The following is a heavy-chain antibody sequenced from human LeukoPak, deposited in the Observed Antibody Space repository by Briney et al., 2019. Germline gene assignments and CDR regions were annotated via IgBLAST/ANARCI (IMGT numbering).Heavy chain of an antibody. V-gene: IGHV3-15*01. CDR2: IKSKTDGGTT. D-gene: IGHD2-21*01. CDR3: ARDPGPPPRRHIVVATVTTTEDY. Sequence: GGSLRLSCAASEFSFSNAWMSWVRQAPGKGLEWVGRIKSKTDGGTTDYAAPVKGRFTISRDDSKNTLYLQMNSLRAEDTAVYHCARDPGPPPRRHIVVATVTTTEDYWGQGTLVTVSS. CDR1: EFSFSNAW. J-gene: IGHJ4*02.